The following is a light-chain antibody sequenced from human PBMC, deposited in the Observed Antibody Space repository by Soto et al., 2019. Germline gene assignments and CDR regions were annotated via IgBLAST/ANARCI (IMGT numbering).Light chain of an antibody. V-gene: IGKV3-20*01. CDR1: QSVSSNY. Sequence: EIVLTQSPGTLSLSPGERATLSCRASQSVSSNYLAWYQQKLGQAPRLLIYGASSRATCIPDRFSGSGSGTDFTLTISRLEPEDFAVYYCQQYDRSPNTFGQGTKLEIK. CDR3: QQYDRSPNT. CDR2: GAS. J-gene: IGKJ2*01.